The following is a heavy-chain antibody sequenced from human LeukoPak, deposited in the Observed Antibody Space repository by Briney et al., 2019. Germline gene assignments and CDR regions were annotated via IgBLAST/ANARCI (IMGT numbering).Heavy chain of an antibody. CDR2: INHSGST. J-gene: IGHJ4*02. Sequence: SETLSLTCTVSGGSISSYYWSWIRQPPGKGLEWIGEINHSGSTNYNPSLKSRVTISVDTSKNQFSLKLSSVTAADTAVYYCARGANGSGSYYNGLDYWGQGTLVTVSS. V-gene: IGHV4-34*01. CDR1: GGSISSYY. D-gene: IGHD3-10*01. CDR3: ARGANGSGSYYNGLDY.